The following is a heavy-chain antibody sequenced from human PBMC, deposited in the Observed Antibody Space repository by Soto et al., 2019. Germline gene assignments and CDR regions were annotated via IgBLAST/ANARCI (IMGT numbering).Heavy chain of an antibody. CDR2: IDTDGGGT. J-gene: IGHJ5*02. V-gene: IGHV3-74*01. CDR1: GFTLGSHR. Sequence: DVQLVESGGGLVQPGGSLRVSCAASGFTLGSHRIHWVRQPPGKGLEWVSRIDTDGGGTSYVDSVKGRFTSSTENAKNTVYLQMNGLRAEDTAVYYCATVFDLWGQGTLVTVSS. CDR3: ATVFDL.